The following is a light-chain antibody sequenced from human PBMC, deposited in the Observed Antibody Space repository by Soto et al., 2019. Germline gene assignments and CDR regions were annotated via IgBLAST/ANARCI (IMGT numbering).Light chain of an antibody. CDR3: QQRSNWPPT. J-gene: IGKJ5*01. Sequence: EIVLTQSPATLSLSPGEGATLSCRASQSVSSYLAWYQQKPGQAPRLLIYDASNRAPGIPARFSGSGSGTDFTLTISSLEPEDFAVYYCQQRSNWPPTFGQGTRLEIK. CDR2: DAS. CDR1: QSVSSY. V-gene: IGKV3-11*01.